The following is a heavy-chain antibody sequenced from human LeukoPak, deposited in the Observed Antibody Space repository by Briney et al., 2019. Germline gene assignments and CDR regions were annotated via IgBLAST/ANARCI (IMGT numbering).Heavy chain of an antibody. J-gene: IGHJ4*02. Sequence: GGSLRLSCAASGFTFSNYAIRWVRQAPGKGLEWVAAISYGGDNTYYADSVKGRFIISRDNSENTVSLQMNSLRGEDTAVYYCAKWGSSSWLFDYWGQGTLVTVSS. CDR1: GFTFSNYA. V-gene: IGHV3-30*18. CDR3: AKWGSSSWLFDY. CDR2: ISYGGDNT. D-gene: IGHD6-13*01.